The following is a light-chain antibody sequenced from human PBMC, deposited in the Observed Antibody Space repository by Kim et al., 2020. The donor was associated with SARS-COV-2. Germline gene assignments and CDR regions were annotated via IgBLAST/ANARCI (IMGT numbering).Light chain of an antibody. CDR1: SSNIGNNY. J-gene: IGLJ3*02. Sequence: GQQVTISCAGSSSNIGNNYVSWYQQLPGTAPKLLIYDNNKRPSVIPDRFSGSKSGTSATLGITGLQTGDEADYYCGTWDSSLSVWVFGGGTQLTVL. CDR2: DNN. CDR3: GTWDSSLSVWV. V-gene: IGLV1-51*01.